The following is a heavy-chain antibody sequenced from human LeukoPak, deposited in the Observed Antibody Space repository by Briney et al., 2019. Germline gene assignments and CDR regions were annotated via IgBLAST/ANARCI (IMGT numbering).Heavy chain of an antibody. CDR1: GFTVSSNY. V-gene: IGHV3-66*02. CDR2: IYSGGST. D-gene: IGHD5-24*01. CDR3: ASDRDGYNYYYFDY. Sequence: QPGGSLRLSCAASGFTVSSNYMSWVRQAPGKGLEWVSVIYSGGSTYYADSVKGRFTISRDNSKNTLYLQMNSLRAEDTAVYYCASDRDGYNYYYFDYWGQGTLVTVSS. J-gene: IGHJ4*02.